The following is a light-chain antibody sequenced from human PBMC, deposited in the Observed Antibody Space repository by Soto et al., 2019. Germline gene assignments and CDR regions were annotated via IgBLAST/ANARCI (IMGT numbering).Light chain of an antibody. Sequence: QSVLTQPASVSSSPGQSITISCTGTNSDVGAYPYVSWYQQHPGNAPKLLIYEVADRPSGVSDRFSGSKSGNTASLTISALQAEDEAVYYCSSYATSGTNVIFGGGTKVTVL. CDR1: NSDVGAYPY. CDR3: SSYATSGTNVI. V-gene: IGLV2-14*03. CDR2: EVA. J-gene: IGLJ2*01.